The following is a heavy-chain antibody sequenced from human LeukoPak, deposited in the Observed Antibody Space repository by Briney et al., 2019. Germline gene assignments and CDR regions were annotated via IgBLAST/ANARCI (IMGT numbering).Heavy chain of an antibody. V-gene: IGHV1-3*01. CDR1: GYTFTSYA. CDR2: INAGNGNT. Sequence: GASVKVSCKASGYTFTSYAMHWVRQAPGQRLEWMGWINAGNGNTKYSQKFQGRVTITRDTSASTAYMELSSLRSEDTAVYYCARDRGTMVRGVILGYWGQGTLVTVSS. J-gene: IGHJ4*02. CDR3: ARDRGTMVRGVILGY. D-gene: IGHD3-10*01.